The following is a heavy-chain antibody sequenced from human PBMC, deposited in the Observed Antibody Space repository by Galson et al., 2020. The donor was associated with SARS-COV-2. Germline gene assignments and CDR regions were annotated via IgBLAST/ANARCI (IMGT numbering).Heavy chain of an antibody. CDR3: AWLQGGSGYSYDAFDI. Sequence: SGPTLVKPTQTLTLTCTFSGFSLSTRGTCVSWIRQPPGKALEWLARIDWDDDTYYSTSLKTRLTISKDTSKSQVVLTLTNMDPVDTATYYCAWLQGGSGYSYDAFDIWGQGTLVTVSS. V-gene: IGHV2-70*11. CDR2: IDWDDDT. D-gene: IGHD3-22*01. J-gene: IGHJ3*02. CDR1: GFSLSTRGTC.